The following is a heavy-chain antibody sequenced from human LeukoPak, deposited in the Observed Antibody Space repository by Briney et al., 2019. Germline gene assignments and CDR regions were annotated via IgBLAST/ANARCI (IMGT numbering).Heavy chain of an antibody. CDR2: IYSDGSST. CDR3: ARESVAVDS. V-gene: IGHV3-74*01. Sequence: GGSRRLSCAASGFTFSRFCMHGVRRARGKGVVWVSGIYSDGSSTSYADSVKGGFTISRDNTKTTLYLQMNSLRADDTAVYYCARESVAVDSWGQGTLVTVSS. D-gene: IGHD6-19*01. J-gene: IGHJ4*02. CDR1: GFTFSRFC.